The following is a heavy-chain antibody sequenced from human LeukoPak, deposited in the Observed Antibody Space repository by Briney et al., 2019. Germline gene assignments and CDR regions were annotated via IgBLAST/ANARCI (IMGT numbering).Heavy chain of an antibody. Sequence: ASVRLSCKASGYTFTSYHIHWVRQVPGQGLEWMGVINPSEGSTDYAQKFQDRVSLTRDTSTSTVYMDLSRLRGEDTAVYYCARSDKMDVWGQGTTVTVSS. J-gene: IGHJ6*02. V-gene: IGHV1-46*01. CDR2: INPSEGST. CDR1: GYTFTSYH. CDR3: ARSDKMDV.